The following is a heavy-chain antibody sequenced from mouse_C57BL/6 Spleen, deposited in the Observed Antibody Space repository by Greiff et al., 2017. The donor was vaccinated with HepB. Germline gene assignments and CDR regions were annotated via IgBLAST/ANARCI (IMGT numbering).Heavy chain of an antibody. D-gene: IGHD1-1*01. J-gene: IGHJ3*01. V-gene: IGHV14-4*01. CDR3: TAYDYGSSLFAY. CDR2: IDPENGDT. Sequence: VQLQQSGAELVRPGASVKLSCTASGFNIKDDYMHWVKQRPEQGLEWIGWIDPENGDTEYASKFQGMATITADTSSNTAYLQLSSLTSEDTAVYYCTAYDYGSSLFAYWGQGTLVTVSA. CDR1: GFNIKDDY.